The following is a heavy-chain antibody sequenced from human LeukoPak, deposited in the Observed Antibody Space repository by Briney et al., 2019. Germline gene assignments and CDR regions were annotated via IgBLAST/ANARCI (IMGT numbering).Heavy chain of an antibody. V-gene: IGHV3-30*18. J-gene: IGHJ6*02. CDR1: GFTFSSYG. CDR3: AKGGPYYGSGPDYYYYYGMDV. Sequence: GGSLRLSCAASGFTFSSYGMHWVRQAPGKGLEWVAVISYDGSNIYYADSVKGRFTISRDNSKNTLYLQMNSLRAEDTAVYYCAKGGPYYGSGPDYYYYYGMDVWGQGTTVTVSS. CDR2: ISYDGSNI. D-gene: IGHD3-10*01.